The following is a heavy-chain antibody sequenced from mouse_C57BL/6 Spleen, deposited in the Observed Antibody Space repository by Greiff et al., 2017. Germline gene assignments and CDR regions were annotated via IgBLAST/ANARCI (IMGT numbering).Heavy chain of an antibody. CDR1: GFTFSSYA. D-gene: IGHD1-1*01. V-gene: IGHV5-4*01. CDR2: ISDGGSYT. Sequence: EVMLVESGAGLVKPGGSLKLSCAASGFTFSSYAMSWVRQTPEKRLEWVATISDGGSYTYYPDNVKGRFTISRDNAKNNLYLQMSQLKSEDTDMYYCARDYSGSSSFDYWGQGTTLTVSS. J-gene: IGHJ2*01. CDR3: ARDYSGSSSFDY.